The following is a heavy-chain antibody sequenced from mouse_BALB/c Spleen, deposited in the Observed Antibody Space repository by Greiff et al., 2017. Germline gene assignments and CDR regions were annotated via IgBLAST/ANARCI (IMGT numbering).Heavy chain of an antibody. CDR3: ARPLTTVVEGYFDY. CDR1: GYAFTNYW. Sequence: QVQLQQSGAELVRPGTSVKISCKASGYAFTNYWLGWVKQRPGHGLEWIGDIYPGSGNTYYNEKFKGKATLTADKSSSTAYMQLSSLTSEDSAVYFCARPLTTVVEGYFDYWGQGTTLTVSS. CDR2: IYPGSGNT. V-gene: IGHV1-63*01. J-gene: IGHJ2*01. D-gene: IGHD1-1*01.